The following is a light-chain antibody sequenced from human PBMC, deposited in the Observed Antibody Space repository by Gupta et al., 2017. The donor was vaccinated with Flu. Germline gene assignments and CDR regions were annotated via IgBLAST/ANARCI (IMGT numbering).Light chain of an antibody. V-gene: IGKV1-39*01. CDR1: RVIGIF. CDR2: AAS. Sequence: PPSLSAYVGDRVTVTCRASRVIGIFLNWYQQKQGKAPQLLIYAASTLQKGVPSRFSGSGSGTEFSLTISSLQPEDFADYFCQQSDNSPRTFGQGTRVEVK. J-gene: IGKJ1*01. CDR3: QQSDNSPRT.